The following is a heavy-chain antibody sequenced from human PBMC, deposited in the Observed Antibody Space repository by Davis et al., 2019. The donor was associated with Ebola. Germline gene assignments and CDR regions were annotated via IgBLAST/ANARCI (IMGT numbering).Heavy chain of an antibody. CDR3: ARQPGIDSGYDQYYYYYYGMDV. CDR1: GGSISSSSYY. Sequence: PSETLSLTCTVSGGSISSSSYYWGWIRQPPGKGLEWIGSIYYSGSTYYNPSLKSRVTISVDTSKNQFSLKLSSVTAADTAVYYCARQPGIDSGYDQYYYYYYGMDVWGQGTTVTVSS. CDR2: IYYSGST. D-gene: IGHD5-12*01. V-gene: IGHV4-39*01. J-gene: IGHJ6*02.